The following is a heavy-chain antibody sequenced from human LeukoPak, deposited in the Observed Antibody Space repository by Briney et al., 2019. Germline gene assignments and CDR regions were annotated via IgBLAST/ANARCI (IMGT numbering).Heavy chain of an antibody. D-gene: IGHD6-13*01. Sequence: ASVKVSCKASGYTFTSYYMHWVRQAPGQGLEWMGIINPSGGSTSYAQKFQGRVTMTRDTSTSTVYMELSSLRSEDTAVYYCARDVQASGYSSSWSPSPKVVSGRGVAYWGQGTLVTVSS. CDR1: GYTFTSYY. V-gene: IGHV1-46*01. CDR3: ARDVQASGYSSSWSPSPKVVSGRGVAY. CDR2: INPSGGST. J-gene: IGHJ4*02.